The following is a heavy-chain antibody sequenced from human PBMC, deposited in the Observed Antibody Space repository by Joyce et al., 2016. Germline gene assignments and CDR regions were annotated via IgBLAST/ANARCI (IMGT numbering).Heavy chain of an antibody. D-gene: IGHD2-8*01. V-gene: IGHV4-4*02. CDR2: IYRGGST. CDR1: GDSISSAHW. Sequence: QVQLQESGPGLVKPSGTLSLTCAVSGDSISSAHWWSWVRQPPGKGLEWIGEIYRGGSTTYNPSLKSRVTISVDKSKNQLSLKMNSVTAADTAVYYCARNGAHSQDSWGQGTLVTVSS. J-gene: IGHJ5*01. CDR3: ARNGAHSQDS.